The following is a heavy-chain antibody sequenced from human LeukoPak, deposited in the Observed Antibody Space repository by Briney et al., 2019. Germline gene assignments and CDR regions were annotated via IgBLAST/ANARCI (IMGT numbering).Heavy chain of an antibody. CDR2: IIPILGIA. CDR1: GGTFSSYT. D-gene: IGHD6-6*01. V-gene: IGHV1-69*04. J-gene: IGHJ4*02. CDR3: ARESSSSGGFDY. Sequence: ASVKVSCKASGGTFSSYTISWVQQAPGQGLEWMGRIIPILGIANYAQKFQGRVTITADKSTSTAYMELSSLRSEDTAVYYCARESSSSGGFDYWGQGTLVTVSS.